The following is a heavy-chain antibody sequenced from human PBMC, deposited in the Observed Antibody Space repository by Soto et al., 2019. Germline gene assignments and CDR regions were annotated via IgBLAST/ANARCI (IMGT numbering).Heavy chain of an antibody. Sequence: QVQLVQSGAEVKKPGASVKVSCKASGYTFTNYYIHWVRQAPGQGLEWMGIINPSGGSTDYTQKFQDRVTMSRDTSTSTVYMELSSLRSEDTAVYYCARDHRLLWFGELLIWGRGTLVTVSS. V-gene: IGHV1-46*01. J-gene: IGHJ4*02. CDR3: ARDHRLLWFGELLI. CDR1: GYTFTNYY. D-gene: IGHD3-10*01. CDR2: INPSGGST.